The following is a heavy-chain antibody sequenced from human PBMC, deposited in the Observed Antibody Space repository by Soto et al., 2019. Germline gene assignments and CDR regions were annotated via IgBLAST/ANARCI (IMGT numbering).Heavy chain of an antibody. Sequence: QVQLVQSGAEVKKPGASVKVSCKASGYTFTSYGISWVRQAPGQGLEWMGWISAYNGNTNYAQKLQGRVTMTTDISTSTAYMELRSRRSDDTAVYYCARSPLYCTSGVCYRGGMDVWGQGTTVTVSS. V-gene: IGHV1-18*01. J-gene: IGHJ6*02. D-gene: IGHD2-8*01. CDR1: GYTFTSYG. CDR2: ISAYNGNT. CDR3: ARSPLYCTSGVCYRGGMDV.